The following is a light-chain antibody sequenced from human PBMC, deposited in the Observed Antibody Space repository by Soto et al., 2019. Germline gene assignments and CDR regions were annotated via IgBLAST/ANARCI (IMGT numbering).Light chain of an antibody. CDR3: QQYNNWPYT. CDR1: QSVYKNF. CDR2: GAS. J-gene: IGKJ2*01. Sequence: EIVLTQSPGTLSLSPGERATLSCRASQSVYKNFLAWYQQKPGQAPRLLINGASNRATGIPDRFSGSGSGTDFSLTIDRLEPEDFAVYFCQQYNNWPYTFGQGTKLEIK. V-gene: IGKV3-20*01.